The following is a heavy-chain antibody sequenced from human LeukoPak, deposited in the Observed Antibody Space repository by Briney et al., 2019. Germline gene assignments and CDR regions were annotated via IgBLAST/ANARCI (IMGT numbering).Heavy chain of an antibody. CDR3: ARDGDYDILTGYYPLGAFDI. Sequence: SETLSLTCTVSGGSISSYYWSWIRQPAGKGLEWIGRIYTSGSTNYNPSLKSRVTMSVDTSKNQFSLKLSSVTAADTAVYYCARDGDYDILTGYYPLGAFDIWGQGTMVTVSS. CDR2: IYTSGST. V-gene: IGHV4-4*07. CDR1: GGSISSYY. D-gene: IGHD3-9*01. J-gene: IGHJ3*02.